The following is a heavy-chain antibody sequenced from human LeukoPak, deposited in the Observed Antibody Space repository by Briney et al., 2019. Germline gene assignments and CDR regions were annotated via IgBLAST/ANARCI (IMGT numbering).Heavy chain of an antibody. CDR2: IYYSGST. V-gene: IGHV4-59*01. Sequence: SETLSLTCTVSGDSISGYYWHWIRQPPGKGLEWIGYIYYSGSTNYNPSLKSRVTISVDTSKNQFSLKLSSVTAADTAVYYCARESFDYGFDYWGQGTLVTVSS. D-gene: IGHD4-17*01. CDR1: GDSISGYY. J-gene: IGHJ4*02. CDR3: ARESFDYGFDY.